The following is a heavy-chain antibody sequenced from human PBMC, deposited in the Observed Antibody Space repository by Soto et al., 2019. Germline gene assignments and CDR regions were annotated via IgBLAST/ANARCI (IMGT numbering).Heavy chain of an antibody. CDR1: GGSMSSYY. V-gene: IGHV4-4*07. CDR2: VYSSGGT. Sequence: SETLSLTCTVSGGSMSSYYWTWIRQPAGKGLEWIGRVYSSGGTHYNPSLKSRVTISLDTSKNQFSLRLLSVTDADTAVYYCARGQRSSDWFDPWGQGTLVTVSS. CDR3: ARGQRSSDWFDP. D-gene: IGHD2-2*01. J-gene: IGHJ5*02.